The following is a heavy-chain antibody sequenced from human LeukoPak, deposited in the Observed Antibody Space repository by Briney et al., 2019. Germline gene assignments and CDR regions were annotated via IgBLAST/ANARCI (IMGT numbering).Heavy chain of an antibody. CDR1: GGTFSSYA. CDR3: ARGMAMAVAHDY. J-gene: IGHJ4*02. V-gene: IGHV1-69*13. D-gene: IGHD6-19*01. Sequence: ASVKVSCKASGGTFSSYAISWVRQATGQGLEWMGGIIPIFGTANYAQKFQGRVTITADESTSTAYMELSSLRSEDTAVYYCARGMAMAVAHDYWGQGTLVTVSS. CDR2: IIPIFGTA.